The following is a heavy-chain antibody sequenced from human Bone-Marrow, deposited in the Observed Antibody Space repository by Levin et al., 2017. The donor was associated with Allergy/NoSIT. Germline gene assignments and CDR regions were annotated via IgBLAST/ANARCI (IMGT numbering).Heavy chain of an antibody. CDR3: ARGIYDSASYNFYYMDV. Sequence: ASETLSLNCTVSGGPIRKFYWSWVRQPPGQGLEWIGIVYSLGRANYSPSLQTRVSISLDTSKNQFSLNLNSVTAADTAVYYCARGIYDSASYNFYYMDVWGKGTAVIVSS. CDR1: GGPIRKFY. CDR2: VYSLGRA. D-gene: IGHD3-3*01. V-gene: IGHV4-59*01. J-gene: IGHJ6*03.